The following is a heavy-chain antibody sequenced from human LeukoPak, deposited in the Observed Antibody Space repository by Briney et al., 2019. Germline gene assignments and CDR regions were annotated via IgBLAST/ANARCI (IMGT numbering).Heavy chain of an antibody. J-gene: IGHJ2*01. V-gene: IGHV1-18*01. CDR3: ARGLLSSGHWYFDL. D-gene: IGHD3-10*01. Sequence: KLQGRVTMTTDTSTSTAYMELRSLRSDDTAVYYCARGLLSSGHWYFDLWGRGTLVTVSS.